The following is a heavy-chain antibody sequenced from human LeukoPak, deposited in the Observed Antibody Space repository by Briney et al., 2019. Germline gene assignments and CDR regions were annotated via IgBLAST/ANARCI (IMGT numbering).Heavy chain of an antibody. J-gene: IGHJ4*02. CDR2: IKKDGSEK. D-gene: IGHD2-15*01. Sequence: GGSLRLSCAASGFIFSGSWMAWIRQAPGKGLEWVAIIKKDGSEKYYVDSMKGRFTISRDNAKNSLFLQMNSLRAEDTAIYYCTTDTWYSAGHWGQGTLVTVSS. CDR1: GFIFSGSW. V-gene: IGHV3-7*03. CDR3: TTDTWYSAGH.